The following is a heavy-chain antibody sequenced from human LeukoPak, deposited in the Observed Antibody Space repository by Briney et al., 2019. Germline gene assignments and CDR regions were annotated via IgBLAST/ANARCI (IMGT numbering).Heavy chain of an antibody. CDR2: IYYSGST. D-gene: IGHD5-18*01. CDR3: ASVHGYEGPFDY. CDR1: GGSISSYY. V-gene: IGHV4-59*08. Sequence: SETLSLTCTVSGGSISSYYWSWIRQPPGKGLEWIGYIYYSGSTNYNPSLKSRVTISVDTSKNQFSLKLSSVTAADTAVYYCASVHGYEGPFDYWGQGTLVTVSS. J-gene: IGHJ4*02.